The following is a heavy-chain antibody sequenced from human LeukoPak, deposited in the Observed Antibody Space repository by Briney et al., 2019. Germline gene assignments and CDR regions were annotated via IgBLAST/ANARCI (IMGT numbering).Heavy chain of an antibody. Sequence: GGSLRLSCAASGFTFSSYAMSWVRQAPGKGLEWVSAISGSGGSTCYADSVKGRFTISRDNSKNTLYLQMNSLRAEDTALYYCAKGQRPQYSSSPDYWGQGTLVTVSS. CDR3: AKGQRPQYSSSPDY. V-gene: IGHV3-23*01. CDR2: ISGSGGST. CDR1: GFTFSSYA. D-gene: IGHD6-13*01. J-gene: IGHJ4*02.